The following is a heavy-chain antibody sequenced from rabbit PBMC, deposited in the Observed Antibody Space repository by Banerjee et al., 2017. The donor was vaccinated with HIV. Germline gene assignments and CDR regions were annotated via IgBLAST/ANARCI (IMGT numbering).Heavy chain of an antibody. Sequence: QSLEESGGDPVKPGASLTLTCIASGVSFSGDSYMCWVRQAPGKGLEWIVCIDTGSSGFTYYASWAKGRFTISKPSSTTVTLQMTSLTAADTATYFCARDTSSSFSSYGMDLWGPGTLVTVS. CDR3: ARDTSSSFSSYGMDL. CDR1: GVSFSGDSY. J-gene: IGHJ6*01. CDR2: IDTGSSGFT. D-gene: IGHD1-1*01. V-gene: IGHV1S40*01.